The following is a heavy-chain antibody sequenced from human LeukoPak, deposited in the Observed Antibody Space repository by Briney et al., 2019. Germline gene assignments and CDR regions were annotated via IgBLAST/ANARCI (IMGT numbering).Heavy chain of an antibody. CDR3: ARNSALDY. J-gene: IGHJ4*02. V-gene: IGHV3-33*01. Sequence: GRSLRLSCAASGFTFSSYDMHWVRQAPGKGLEWVAVMWSDGSNKYHADSVKGRFTISRDNSKNTLYLQMYSLRAEDTAVYYCARNSALDYWGQGTLVTVSS. D-gene: IGHD2/OR15-2a*01. CDR1: GFTFSSYD. CDR2: MWSDGSNK.